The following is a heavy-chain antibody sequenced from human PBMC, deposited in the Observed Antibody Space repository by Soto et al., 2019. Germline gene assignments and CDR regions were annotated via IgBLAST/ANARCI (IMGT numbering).Heavy chain of an antibody. V-gene: IGHV4-61*01. CDR1: AGSVDRGYYY. D-gene: IGHD4-4*01. CDR2: IYYSVTT. Sequence: PSETLSLTCTVSAGSVDRGYYYWTWIRQPPGKGLEWLGYIYYSVTTNYNPPLKSRITISVYTSGNQFSLNLSSVTPADTAVYFCARTYCTTTACQAHGIDVWGQGTTVTVSS. J-gene: IGHJ6*02. CDR3: ARTYCTTTACQAHGIDV.